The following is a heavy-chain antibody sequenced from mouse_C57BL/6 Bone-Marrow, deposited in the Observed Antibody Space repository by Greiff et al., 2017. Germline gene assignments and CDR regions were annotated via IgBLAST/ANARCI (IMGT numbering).Heavy chain of an antibody. V-gene: IGHV8-8*01. D-gene: IGHD1-1*01. CDR1: GFSLSTFGMG. J-gene: IGHJ4*01. CDR2: IWWDDDK. CDR3: ARMGYYGSSSNYYAMDY. Sequence: QVTLKESGPGILQPSQTLSLTCSFSGFSLSTFGMGVGWIRQPSGKGLEWLAHIWWDDDKNYNPALKSRLTISKDTAKNQVFLKIANVDTADTATYYCARMGYYGSSSNYYAMDYWGQGTSVTVSS.